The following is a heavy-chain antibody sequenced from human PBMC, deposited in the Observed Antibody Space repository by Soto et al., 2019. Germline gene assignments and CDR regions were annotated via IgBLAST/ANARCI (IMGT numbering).Heavy chain of an antibody. Sequence: QVQLVQSGAEVKKPGASVRVSCKASGYTFSGHYMHWIRQAPGQGPEWLGWINANSGDTDRAPKFQDRLTMTRDTSISTAYMELSRLRSDDTAVYYCARAGALDGTSPPFNHWGQGTLVTVSS. D-gene: IGHD6-19*01. CDR2: INANSGDT. CDR1: GYTFSGHY. CDR3: ARAGALDGTSPPFNH. V-gene: IGHV1-2*02. J-gene: IGHJ4*02.